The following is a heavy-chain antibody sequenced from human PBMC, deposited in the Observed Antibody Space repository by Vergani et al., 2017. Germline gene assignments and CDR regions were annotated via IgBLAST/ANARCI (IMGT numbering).Heavy chain of an antibody. Sequence: QVQLVQSGAEVKKPGASVKVSCKASGYTFTSYYMHWVRQAPGQGLEWMGIINPSGGSTSYAQKFQGRVTMTRDTSTSTVYMELSSLRSEDTAVYYCAREGEINCSCGSGYDRGANYYYGIDVWGQGTTVTVSS. CDR3: AREGEINCSCGSGYDRGANYYYGIDV. J-gene: IGHJ6*02. D-gene: IGHD2-15*01. CDR1: GYTFTSYY. CDR2: INPSGGST. V-gene: IGHV1-46*03.